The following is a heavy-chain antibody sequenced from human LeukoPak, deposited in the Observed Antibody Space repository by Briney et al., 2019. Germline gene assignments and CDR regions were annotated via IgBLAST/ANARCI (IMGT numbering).Heavy chain of an antibody. Sequence: GGSLRLSCAASGFTFSSYAMSWVRQAPGKGLEWVSGIIGSGGKTYYADSVKGRFTISRDNSENTLYLQVNSLRAEDTAVYYCATGGRYDLDHFNYWGQGTLVTVSS. CDR3: ATGGRYDLDHFNY. D-gene: IGHD3-3*01. CDR2: IIGSGGKT. CDR1: GFTFSSYA. J-gene: IGHJ4*02. V-gene: IGHV3-23*01.